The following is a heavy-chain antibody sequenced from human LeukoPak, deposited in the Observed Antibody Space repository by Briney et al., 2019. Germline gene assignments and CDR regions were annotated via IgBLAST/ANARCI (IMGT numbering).Heavy chain of an antibody. CDR1: GFTFSSYW. Sequence: PGGSLRLSCAASGFTFSSYWMHWVRQAPGKGLVWVSRINSDGSSTSYADSVKGRFTISRDNAKNTLYLQMNSLRAEDTAVYYCAREANGENYYYYYGMDVWGQGTTDTVSS. D-gene: IGHD7-27*01. V-gene: IGHV3-74*01. CDR2: INSDGSST. J-gene: IGHJ6*02. CDR3: AREANGENYYYYYGMDV.